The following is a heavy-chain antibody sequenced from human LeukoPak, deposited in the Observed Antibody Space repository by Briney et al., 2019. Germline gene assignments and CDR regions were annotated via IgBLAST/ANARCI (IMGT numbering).Heavy chain of an antibody. CDR1: GASFSAYY. Sequence: SETLSLTCAVYGASFSAYYWSWVRQPPGKGLEWVGEIKHSGSTNYNPSLKSRVTISVDTSKNQFSLKVSSVTAADTAVYYCARRTVTAIYYYYFYMYVWGNGTTVTVSS. CDR3: ARRTVTAIYYYYFYMYV. D-gene: IGHD4-11*01. J-gene: IGHJ6*03. CDR2: IKHSGST. V-gene: IGHV4-34*01.